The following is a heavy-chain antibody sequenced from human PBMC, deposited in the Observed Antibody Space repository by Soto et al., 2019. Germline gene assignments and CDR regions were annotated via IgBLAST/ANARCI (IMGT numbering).Heavy chain of an antibody. CDR1: GFTFSSYW. D-gene: IGHD4-17*01. V-gene: IGHV3-7*01. Sequence: EVQLVESGGGLVQPGGSLRLSCAASGFTFSSYWMSWVRQAPGKGLEWVANIKQDGSEKYYVDSVKGRFTISRDNAKNSLFLQMNSLRAEDTAVYYCARGDYGDYCEYFDYWGQGTLVTVSS. J-gene: IGHJ4*02. CDR3: ARGDYGDYCEYFDY. CDR2: IKQDGSEK.